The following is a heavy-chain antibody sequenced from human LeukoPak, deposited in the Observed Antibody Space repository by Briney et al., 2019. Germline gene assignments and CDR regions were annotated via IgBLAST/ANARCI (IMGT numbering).Heavy chain of an antibody. J-gene: IGHJ6*03. V-gene: IGHV1-58*01. Sequence: GTSVKVSCKASGFTFTSSAVQWVRQARGQRLEWIGWIVVGSGNTNYAQKFQERVTITRDMSTSTAYMELSSLRSEDTAVYYCAAGADYIKVYYYYYMDVWGKGTTVTVSS. CDR2: IVVGSGNT. D-gene: IGHD4-11*01. CDR3: AAGADYIKVYYYYYMDV. CDR1: GFTFTSSA.